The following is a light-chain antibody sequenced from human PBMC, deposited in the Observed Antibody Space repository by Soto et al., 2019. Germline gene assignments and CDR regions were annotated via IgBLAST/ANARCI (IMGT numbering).Light chain of an antibody. CDR2: EDS. V-gene: IGLV2-23*01. Sequence: QSVLTQPASVSGSPGQSITISCTGTSSDVGSYNLVSWYQQHPGKAPKLMIYEDSKRPSGVSNRFSGSKSGNTASLTISGLQAEDDADYYCCSYAGSRVFGGGTKVTVL. J-gene: IGLJ3*02. CDR1: SSDVGSYNL. CDR3: CSYAGSRV.